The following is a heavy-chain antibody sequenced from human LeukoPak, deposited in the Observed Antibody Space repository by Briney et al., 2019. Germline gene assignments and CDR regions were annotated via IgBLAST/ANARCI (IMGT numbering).Heavy chain of an antibody. CDR2: INHSGST. J-gene: IGHJ5*02. V-gene: IGHV4-34*01. D-gene: IGHD6-13*01. Sequence: SETLSLTCAVYGGSFSGYYWSRIRQPPGKGLEWIGEINHSGSTNYNPSLKSRVTISVDTSKNQFSLKLSSVTAADTAVYYCARVRSEAAAGHLYRFDPWGQGTLVIVSS. CDR1: GGSFSGYY. CDR3: ARVRSEAAAGHLYRFDP.